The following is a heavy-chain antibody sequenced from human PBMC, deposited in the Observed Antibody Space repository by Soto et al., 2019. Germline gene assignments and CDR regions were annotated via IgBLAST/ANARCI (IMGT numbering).Heavy chain of an antibody. CDR3: AKIPAASKVSYYGMDV. Sequence: GGSLRLSCAASGFTFSSYGMHWVRQAPGKGLEWVAVISYDGSNKYYADSVKGRFTISRDNSKNTLYLQMYSLRAEDTAMYYCAKIPAASKVSYYGMDVWGQGTTVTVSS. CDR2: ISYDGSNK. D-gene: IGHD2-2*01. J-gene: IGHJ6*02. CDR1: GFTFSSYG. V-gene: IGHV3-30*18.